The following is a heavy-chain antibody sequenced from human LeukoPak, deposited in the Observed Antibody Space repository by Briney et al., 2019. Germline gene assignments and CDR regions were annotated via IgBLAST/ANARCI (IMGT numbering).Heavy chain of an antibody. J-gene: IGHJ6*02. Sequence: PGGSLRLSSAASGFTFSSYGMHWVRQAPGKGLEWVAVISYDGSNKYYADSVKGRFTISRDNSKNTLYLQMNSLRAEDTAVYYCAKGHNVAAAATYYYGMDVWGQGTTVTVSS. CDR1: GFTFSSYG. D-gene: IGHD6-13*01. V-gene: IGHV3-30*18. CDR3: AKGHNVAAAATYYYGMDV. CDR2: ISYDGSNK.